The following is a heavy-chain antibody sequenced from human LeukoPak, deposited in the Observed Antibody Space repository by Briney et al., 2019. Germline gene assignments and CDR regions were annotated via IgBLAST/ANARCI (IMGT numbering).Heavy chain of an antibody. J-gene: IGHJ4*02. Sequence: ASVKVSCKASGYTFTSYYMHWVRQAPGQGLEWMGIINPSGGSTSYAQKFQGRVTMTRDTSTSTVYMELSSLRSDDTAVYYCARDYVWGSYRLGFDYWGQGTLVTVSS. V-gene: IGHV1-46*01. D-gene: IGHD3-16*02. CDR2: INPSGGST. CDR1: GYTFTSYY. CDR3: ARDYVWGSYRLGFDY.